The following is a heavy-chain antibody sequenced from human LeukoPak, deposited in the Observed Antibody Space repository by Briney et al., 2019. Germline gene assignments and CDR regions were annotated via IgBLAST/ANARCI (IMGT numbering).Heavy chain of an antibody. D-gene: IGHD3-10*02. Sequence: GGSLRLSCTASGFTFTTYGMHWVRQAPGKGLVWVARINTDGRVTTYAESVKGRFTVSRDNAENTLYLEMNNLRPEDTAVYYCIRETHVGLHLEYWGQGTLATVTS. V-gene: IGHV3-74*03. CDR3: IRETHVGLHLEY. J-gene: IGHJ4*02. CDR2: INTDGRVT. CDR1: GFTFTTYG.